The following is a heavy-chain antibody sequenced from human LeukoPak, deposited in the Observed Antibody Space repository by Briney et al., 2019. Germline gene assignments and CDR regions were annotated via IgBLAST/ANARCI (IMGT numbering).Heavy chain of an antibody. CDR1: GYTFTGYY. D-gene: IGHD6-19*01. CDR2: INPNSGGT. J-gene: IGHJ4*02. Sequence: ASVKVSCKASGYTFTGYYMHWVRQAPGQGLEWVGWINPNSGGTNYAQKFQGWVTMTRDTSISTAYMELSRLRSDDTAVYYCARDLGSGWYLFDYWGQGTLVTVSS. CDR3: ARDLGSGWYLFDY. V-gene: IGHV1-2*04.